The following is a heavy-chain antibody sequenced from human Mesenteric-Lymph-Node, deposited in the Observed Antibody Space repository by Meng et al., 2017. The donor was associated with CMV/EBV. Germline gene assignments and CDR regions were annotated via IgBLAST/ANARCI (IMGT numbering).Heavy chain of an antibody. CDR1: GFTFSSYG. CDR2: IRYDGSNK. J-gene: IGHJ6*02. CDR3: AKEQVLVGATYYYGMDV. Sequence: GESLKISCAASGFTFSSYGMHWVRQAPGKGLEWVAFIRYDGSNKYYADSVKGRFTISRDNSKNTLYLQMNSLRAEDTALYYCAKEQVLVGATYYYGMDVWGQGTTVTVSS. V-gene: IGHV3-30*02. D-gene: IGHD1-26*01.